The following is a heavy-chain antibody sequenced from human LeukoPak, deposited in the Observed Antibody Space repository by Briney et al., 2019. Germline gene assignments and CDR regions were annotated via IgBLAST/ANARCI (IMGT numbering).Heavy chain of an antibody. D-gene: IGHD6-13*01. CDR2: ISSGSSSV. Sequence: GGSLRLSCAASGFTFSTYSMSWVRQAPGKGLEWVSYISSGSSSVYYADSVKGRFTISRDNAKNSLYLQMSSLRDEDMAVYYCARHYQGGYSTNWYGDFFDYWGQVTLVTVSS. CDR1: GFTFSTYS. V-gene: IGHV3-48*02. CDR3: ARHYQGGYSTNWYGDFFDY. J-gene: IGHJ4*02.